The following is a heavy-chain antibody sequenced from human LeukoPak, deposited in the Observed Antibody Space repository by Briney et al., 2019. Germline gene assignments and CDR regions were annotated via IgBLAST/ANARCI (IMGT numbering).Heavy chain of an antibody. J-gene: IGHJ4*02. Sequence: GGSLRLSCAASGLNLSSYSMKWVRQAPGKGLEWVSAISGSGGSTYYADSVKGRFTISRDNSKNTLYLQMNSLRAEDTAVYYCAKVSKFGNPDYWGQGTLVTVSS. V-gene: IGHV3-23*01. D-gene: IGHD3-10*01. CDR2: ISGSGGST. CDR3: AKVSKFGNPDY. CDR1: GLNLSSYS.